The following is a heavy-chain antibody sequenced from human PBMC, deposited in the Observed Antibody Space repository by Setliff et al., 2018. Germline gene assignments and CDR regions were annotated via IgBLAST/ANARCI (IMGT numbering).Heavy chain of an antibody. CDR2: ITNSGGTI. J-gene: IGHJ6*02. Sequence: PGGSLRLSCAASGFVVSNNELSWVRQAPGKGLEWVSYITNSGGTIYYADSVKGRFTISRDNAKNSLYLQMNSLRAEDTALYYCARDGVFYAMDVWGHGTTVTVSS. D-gene: IGHD3-10*01. CDR3: ARDGVFYAMDV. CDR1: GFVVSNNE. V-gene: IGHV3-11*04.